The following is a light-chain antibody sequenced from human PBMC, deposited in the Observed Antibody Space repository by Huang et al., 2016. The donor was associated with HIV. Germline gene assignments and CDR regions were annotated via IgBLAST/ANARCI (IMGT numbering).Light chain of an antibody. CDR3: QQYNNWPPLT. CDR1: QSVSSN. CDR2: GAS. V-gene: IGKV3-15*01. Sequence: EIVMTQSPATLSVSPGERATLSCRASQSVSSNLAWYQQKPGQAPRRLSYGASTRATGIPARCRGSGSGTEFTLTISSLQSEDFAVYYCQQYNNWPPLTFGGGTKVEIK. J-gene: IGKJ4*01.